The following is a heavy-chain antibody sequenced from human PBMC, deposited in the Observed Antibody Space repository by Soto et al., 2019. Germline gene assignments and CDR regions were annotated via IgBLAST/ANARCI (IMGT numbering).Heavy chain of an antibody. V-gene: IGHV1-69*12. CDR3: AREPGAAAGTKHLYLRYFDY. Sequence: QVQLVQSGAEVKKPGSSVKVSCKASGGTFSSYAISWVRQAPGQGLEWMGGIIPIFGTANYAQKFQGRVTITADESXXTXYXALSSLRSEDTAVYYCAREPGAAAGTKHLYLRYFDYWGQGTLVTVSS. J-gene: IGHJ4*02. CDR2: IIPIFGTA. CDR1: GGTFSSYA. D-gene: IGHD6-13*01.